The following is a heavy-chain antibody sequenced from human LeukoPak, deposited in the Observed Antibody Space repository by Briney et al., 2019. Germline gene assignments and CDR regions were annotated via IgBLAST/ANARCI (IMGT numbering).Heavy chain of an antibody. J-gene: IGHJ4*02. Sequence: PSQTLSLTCTVSGGSISSGGFYWSWIRQHPGKGLEWIGYFFYSGSTYYNPSLGSRVTLSVDTSKNQSSLKLSSVTAADTAVYYCARADLHYGSGTDFDYWGQGTLVTVSS. CDR2: FFYSGST. D-gene: IGHD3-10*01. CDR1: GGSISSGGFY. CDR3: ARADLHYGSGTDFDY. V-gene: IGHV4-31*03.